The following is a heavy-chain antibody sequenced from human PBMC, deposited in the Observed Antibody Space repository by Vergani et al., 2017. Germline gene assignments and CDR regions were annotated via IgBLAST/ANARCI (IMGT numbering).Heavy chain of an antibody. CDR2: VFHSGSP. D-gene: IGHD3-9*01. J-gene: IGHJ4*02. CDR3: VRDAINYDVMTGYYIGLDS. Sequence: QVQLQESGPGLVQPAETLSLTCVVSNSSINSNYYWGWIRQSPGKRLEWIWSVFHSGSPFSNPSLKRRVTISVDKSKKLISLILNSVTAADTAVYYCVRDAINYDVMTGYYIGLDSWGQGTLVTVSS. V-gene: IGHV4-38-2*01. CDR1: NSSINSNYY.